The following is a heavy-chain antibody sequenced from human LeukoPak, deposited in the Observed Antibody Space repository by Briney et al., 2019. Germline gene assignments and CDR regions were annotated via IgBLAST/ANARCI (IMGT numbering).Heavy chain of an antibody. V-gene: IGHV3-23*01. J-gene: IGHJ3*02. D-gene: IGHD3-10*01. CDR2: ISGSGGST. CDR1: GFTFSSYA. CDR3: AKVITMVRGPTRGAFDI. Sequence: GGSLRLSCAASGFTFSSYAMSWVRQAPGKGLEWVSAISGSGGSTYYADSVKGRFTISRDNSKNTLYLQLNGLRAEDTAVFYCAKVITMVRGPTRGAFDIWGQGTMVTVSS.